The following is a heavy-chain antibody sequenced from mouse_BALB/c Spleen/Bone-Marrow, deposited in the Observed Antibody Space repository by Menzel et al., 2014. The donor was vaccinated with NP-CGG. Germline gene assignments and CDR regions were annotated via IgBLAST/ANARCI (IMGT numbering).Heavy chain of an antibody. Sequence: EVKLMESGGGLVQPGGSLKLSCAASGFTFSSYGMSWVRQTPDKRLELVATINSNGGCTYYPDSVKGRFTISRDNAKNTLYLQMSSLKSEDTAMYYCARDMITTRGFAYWGQGTLVTVSA. CDR2: INSNGGCT. V-gene: IGHV5-6-3*01. CDR3: ARDMITTRGFAY. CDR1: GFTFSSYG. D-gene: IGHD2-4*01. J-gene: IGHJ3*01.